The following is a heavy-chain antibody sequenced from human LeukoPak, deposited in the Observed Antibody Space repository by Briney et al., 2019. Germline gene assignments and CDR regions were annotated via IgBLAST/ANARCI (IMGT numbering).Heavy chain of an antibody. CDR1: GDTFTEYY. Sequence: ASVKVSCKASGDTFTEYYIHWARQAPGQGLEYMGWINPHNGDTNYQPTFQGRVTMTRDTSISTAYMELSRLASDDTAVYFCARGYISADDNSWGQGTLVTVSS. J-gene: IGHJ4*02. V-gene: IGHV1-2*02. CDR3: ARGYISADDNS. D-gene: IGHD6-13*01. CDR2: INPHNGDT.